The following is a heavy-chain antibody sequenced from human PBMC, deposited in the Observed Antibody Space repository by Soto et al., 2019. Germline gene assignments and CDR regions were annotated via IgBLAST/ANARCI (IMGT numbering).Heavy chain of an antibody. D-gene: IGHD6-13*01. CDR3: ARDGWAAAGIYYYGMDV. V-gene: IGHV1-2*04. CDR1: GYTFTGYY. CDR2: INPNSGGT. Sequence: ASVKVSCKASGYTFTGYYMHWVRQAPGQRLEWMGWINPNSGGTNYAQKFQGWVTMTRDTSISTAYMELSRLRSDDTAVYYCARDGWAAAGIYYYGMDVWGQGTTVTVSS. J-gene: IGHJ6*02.